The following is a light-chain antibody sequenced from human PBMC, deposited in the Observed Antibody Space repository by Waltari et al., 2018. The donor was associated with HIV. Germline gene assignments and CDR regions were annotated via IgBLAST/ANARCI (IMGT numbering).Light chain of an antibody. J-gene: IGLJ3*02. V-gene: IGLV1-51*01. CDR3: ATWDSDLRGWV. CDR1: PSTILRNY. Sequence: QSVLTQPPSVSAAPGQKVAISCPGSPSTILRNYVSWYPHLPGAAPKLLIYDNDQRPSGIPDRFSGSKSDTSATLGITGLQTGDEADYCCATWDSDLRGWVFGGGTKLAVL. CDR2: DND.